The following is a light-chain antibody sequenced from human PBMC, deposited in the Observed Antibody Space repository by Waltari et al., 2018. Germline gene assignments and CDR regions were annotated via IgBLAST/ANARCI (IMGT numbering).Light chain of an antibody. J-gene: IGLJ1*01. CDR3: SSYTTSSAPGV. CDR1: DSHVCAYDF. Sequence: QSALTQPASVSGSPGQSITISCSGTDSHVCAYDFVSLYQQHPGKAPHLIIYEVSNRPSGVSNRFSASKSVNTASLTISGLQAEDEADYYCSSYTTSSAPGVFGTGTRVTVL. CDR2: EVS. V-gene: IGLV2-14*01.